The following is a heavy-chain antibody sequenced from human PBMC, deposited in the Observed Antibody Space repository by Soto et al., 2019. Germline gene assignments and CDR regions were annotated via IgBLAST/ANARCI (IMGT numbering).Heavy chain of an antibody. J-gene: IGHJ5*02. CDR2: IYWDDDK. Sequence: QITLKESGPTLVKPTQTLTLTCTSSGFSVSSSGVAVGWIRQPPGKALEWLALIYWDDDKRYSPSLKSRLTITKDSSKNQVVLTMTNMDPVDTATYYCAHTSYSSDVRGSWGAWGQGTLVTVSS. V-gene: IGHV2-5*02. CDR1: GFSVSSSGVA. D-gene: IGHD3-22*01. CDR3: AHTSYSSDVRGSWGA.